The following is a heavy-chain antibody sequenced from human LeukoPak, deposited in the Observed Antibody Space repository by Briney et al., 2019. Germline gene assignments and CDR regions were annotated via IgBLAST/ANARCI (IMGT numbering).Heavy chain of an antibody. Sequence: PGGSLRLSCAASGFTFSSYAMSWVRQAPGKGLEWVSAISGSGGSTYYADSVKGRFTISRDNSKNTLYLQMNSLRAEDTAVYYCAKGSCSGTSCYSGLDWGQGTLVTVSS. CDR3: AKGSCSGTSCYSGLD. CDR1: GFTFSSYA. D-gene: IGHD2-2*01. CDR2: ISGSGGST. J-gene: IGHJ4*02. V-gene: IGHV3-23*01.